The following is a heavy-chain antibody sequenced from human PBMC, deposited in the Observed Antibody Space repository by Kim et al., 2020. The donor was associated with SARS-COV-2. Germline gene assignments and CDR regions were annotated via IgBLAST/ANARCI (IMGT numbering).Heavy chain of an antibody. CDR3: ASQDYYGSGSFY. Sequence: SETLSLTCTVSGGSISSSSYYWGWIRQPPGKGLEWIGSIYYSGSTYYNPSLKSRVTISVDTSKNQFSLKLSSVTAADTAVYYCASQDYYGSGSFYWGQGTLVTVSS. J-gene: IGHJ4*02. CDR1: GGSISSSSYY. D-gene: IGHD3-10*01. CDR2: IYYSGST. V-gene: IGHV4-39*01.